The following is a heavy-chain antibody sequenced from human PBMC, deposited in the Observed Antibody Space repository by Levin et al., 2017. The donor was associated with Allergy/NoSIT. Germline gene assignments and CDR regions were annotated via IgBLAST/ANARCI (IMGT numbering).Heavy chain of an antibody. V-gene: IGHV4-30-4*01. CDR3: ARGKYYYGSGSSYYFDY. Sequence: SETLSLTCTVSGGSISSGDYYWSWIRQPPGKGLEWIGYIYYSGSTYYNPSLKSRVTISVDTSKNQFSLKLSSVTAADTAVYYCARGKYYYGSGSSYYFDYWGQGTLVTVSS. CDR1: GGSISSGDYY. J-gene: IGHJ4*02. CDR2: IYYSGST. D-gene: IGHD3-10*01.